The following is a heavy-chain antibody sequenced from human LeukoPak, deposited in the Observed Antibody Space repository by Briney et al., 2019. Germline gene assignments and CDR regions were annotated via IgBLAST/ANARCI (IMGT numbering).Heavy chain of an antibody. CDR1: GFTFSRYC. Sequence: PGGSLRLSCAASGFTFSRYCMSWVRQAPGKGLEWVTIINQDGSEKYYVDSVKGRFTISRDNAKNSLYLQMNSLRAEDTAVYYCARALVVVAACWFDPWGQGTLVTVSS. V-gene: IGHV3-7*05. J-gene: IGHJ5*02. D-gene: IGHD2-15*01. CDR2: INQDGSEK. CDR3: ARALVVVAACWFDP.